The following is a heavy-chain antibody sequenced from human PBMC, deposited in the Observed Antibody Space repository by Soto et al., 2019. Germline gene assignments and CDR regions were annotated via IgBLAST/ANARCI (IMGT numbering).Heavy chain of an antibody. Sequence: QVQLVESGGGVVQPGRSLRLSCAASGFTFSSYDMHWVRQAPGKGLEWVAVISYDGSNKYYADSVKGRFTISRDNSKNTLYLQMNSLRAEYTAVYYCARDRAIVYYYGMDVWGQGTTVTVSS. CDR3: ARDRAIVYYYGMDV. CDR2: ISYDGSNK. V-gene: IGHV3-30-3*01. D-gene: IGHD2-21*01. CDR1: GFTFSSYD. J-gene: IGHJ6*02.